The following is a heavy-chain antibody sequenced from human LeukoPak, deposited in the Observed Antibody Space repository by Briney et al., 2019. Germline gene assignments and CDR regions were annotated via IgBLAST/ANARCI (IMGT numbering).Heavy chain of an antibody. Sequence: ASVKVSCKASGYTFTSYDINWVRQATGQGLEWMGWMNPNSGNTGYAQKFQGRVTMTRNTSTSTAYMELSSLRSEDTAVYYCARGRYDSSGYYFYYYYGMDVWGQGTTVTVSS. CDR2: MNPNSGNT. CDR1: GYTFTSYD. V-gene: IGHV1-8*01. CDR3: ARGRYDSSGYYFYYYYGMDV. J-gene: IGHJ6*02. D-gene: IGHD3-22*01.